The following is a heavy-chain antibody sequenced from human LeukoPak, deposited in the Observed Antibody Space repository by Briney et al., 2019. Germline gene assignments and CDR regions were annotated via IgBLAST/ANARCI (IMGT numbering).Heavy chain of an antibody. CDR2: INPNSGGT. Sequence: ATVKVSCKASGGTFSSYAISWVRQAPGQGLEWMGWINPNSGGTNYAQTFQGRVTMTRDTSISTAYMELTRLRSDDTAVYYCARERPDSSGWFDYWGQGTLVTVSS. D-gene: IGHD6-19*01. CDR1: GGTFSSYA. CDR3: ARERPDSSGWFDY. J-gene: IGHJ4*02. V-gene: IGHV1-2*02.